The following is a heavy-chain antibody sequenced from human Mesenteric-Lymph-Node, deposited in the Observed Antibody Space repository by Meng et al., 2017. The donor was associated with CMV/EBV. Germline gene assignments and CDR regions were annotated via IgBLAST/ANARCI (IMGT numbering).Heavy chain of an antibody. D-gene: IGHD3-9*01. J-gene: IGHJ4*02. Sequence: VAGLLKPSETRDVPCAVYGGSFSCYDWTWIRQSPEKGLEWIGEINHSGSTTYNPSFTSRIIISVDTSTNQISLNMSSVTAADTAVYYCARGSSYDILTGYFDYWGQGALVTVSS. V-gene: IGHV4-34*01. CDR2: INHSGST. CDR1: GGSFSCYD. CDR3: ARGSSYDILTGYFDY.